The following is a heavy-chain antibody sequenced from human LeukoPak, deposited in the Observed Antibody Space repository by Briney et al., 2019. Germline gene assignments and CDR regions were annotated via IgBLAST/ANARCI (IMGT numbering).Heavy chain of an antibody. V-gene: IGHV3-23*01. J-gene: IGHJ4*02. Sequence: GGSLRLSCAASGFTFSTYTMSWVRQAPGKGLEWVSTISASGGTTYYADSVKGRFTISRDNSKKTVYLQMNSLRADDTAVYYCAKPYDSSRDNKAIDYWGQGTLVTVSS. D-gene: IGHD3-22*01. CDR2: ISASGGTT. CDR3: AKPYDSSRDNKAIDY. CDR1: GFTFSTYT.